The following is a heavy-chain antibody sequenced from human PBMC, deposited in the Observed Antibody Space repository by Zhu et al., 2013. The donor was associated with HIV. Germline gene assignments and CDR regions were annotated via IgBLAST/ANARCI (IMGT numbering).Heavy chain of an antibody. CDR2: MNPNSGNT. J-gene: IGHJ4*02. V-gene: IGHV1-8*03. D-gene: IGHD3-10*01. Sequence: QVQLVQSGAEVKKPGASVKVPCKASGYTFTSYDINWVRQATGQGLEWMGWMNPNSGNTGYAQKFQGRVTITRNTSISTAYLELSSLRSEDTAVYYCAGSPRGRGYYFDQWGQGTLVIVSS. CDR3: AGSPRGRGYYFDQ. CDR1: GYTFTSYD.